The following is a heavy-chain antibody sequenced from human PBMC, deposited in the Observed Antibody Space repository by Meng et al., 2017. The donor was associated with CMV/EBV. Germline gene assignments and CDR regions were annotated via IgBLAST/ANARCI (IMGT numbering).Heavy chain of an antibody. CDR1: VGSFSGYY. J-gene: IGHJ5*02. V-gene: IGHV4-34*01. CDR3: ARGVGGWFDP. CDR2: INHSGST. D-gene: IGHD1-26*01. Sequence: QGQIQRWGAGLLKPSETLSLTCAVDVGSFSGYYWGWIRQPPGKGLEWIGEINHSGSTNYNPSLKSRVTISVDTSKNQFSLKLSSVTAADTAVYYCARGVGGWFDPWGQGTLVTVSS.